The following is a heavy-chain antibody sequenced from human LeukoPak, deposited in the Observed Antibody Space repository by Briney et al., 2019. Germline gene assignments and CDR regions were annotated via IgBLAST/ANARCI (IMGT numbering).Heavy chain of an antibody. V-gene: IGHV3-33*01. CDR1: GFTLSRYG. D-gene: IGHD1-26*01. Sequence: RLSCTASGFTLSRYGMHWVRQAXGKGGEGVAVILFDESHEYYADSVKGRFTSSRDNSKNTLYLQMNSLRAEDTAVYYCARGAGGSYPIDYWGQGTLVTVSS. CDR2: ILFDESHE. CDR3: ARGAGGSYPIDY. J-gene: IGHJ4*02.